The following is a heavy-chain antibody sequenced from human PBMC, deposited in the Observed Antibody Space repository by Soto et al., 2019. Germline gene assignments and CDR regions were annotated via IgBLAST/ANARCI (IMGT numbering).Heavy chain of an antibody. J-gene: IGHJ4*02. CDR2: IIPILGIA. D-gene: IGHD5-12*01. CDR1: GGTFSSYT. CDR3: ARGSSGGGYDYVFDC. Sequence: ASVKVSCKASGGTFSSYTISWVRQAPGQGLEWMGRIIPILGIANYAQKFQGRVTITADKSTSTAYMELSSLRSEDTAVYYCARGSSGGGYDYVFDCWGQGTLATVS. V-gene: IGHV1-69*02.